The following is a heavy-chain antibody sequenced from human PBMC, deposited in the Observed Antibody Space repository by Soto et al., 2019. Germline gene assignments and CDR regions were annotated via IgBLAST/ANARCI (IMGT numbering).Heavy chain of an antibody. CDR1: GFTFSVYW. J-gene: IGHJ4*02. V-gene: IGHV3-74*01. CDR3: ARGFSSSWYVVY. CDR2: TNGDGSTT. D-gene: IGHD6-13*01. Sequence: GGSLRLSCAASGFTFSVYWIHWVRQAPGKGLVRVSRTNGDGSTTSYADSVKGRFTISRDNAKHTLYLQMNSLRAEDTAVYYCARGFSSSWYVVYWGQGTLVTVSS.